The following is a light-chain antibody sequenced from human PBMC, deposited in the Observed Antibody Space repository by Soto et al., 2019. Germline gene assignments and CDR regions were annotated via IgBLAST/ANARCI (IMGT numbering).Light chain of an antibody. CDR3: QSADNSGSNYV. J-gene: IGLJ1*01. CDR2: KDT. CDR1: ALSKQY. V-gene: IGLV3-25*03. Sequence: SCELTQPPSVSVAPGQAARITCFGDALSKQYVSRYQQRPGQAPVLVIYKDTERPSGIPERFSGSTSGTTVTLTIGGVQAEDEADYFCQSADNSGSNYVFGTGTKVTVL.